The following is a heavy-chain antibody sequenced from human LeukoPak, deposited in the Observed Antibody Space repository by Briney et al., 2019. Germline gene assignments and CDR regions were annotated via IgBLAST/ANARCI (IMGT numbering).Heavy chain of an antibody. CDR1: TGSISSYH. D-gene: IGHD1-26*01. Sequence: SETLSLTCTVSTGSISSYHWSWVRQPPGKGLESIGYILTSGTTNYNPSLKSRLIISVDTSKNQFTLKLSSVTAADTAVYYCARLRVSGSYLYYFDYWGQGTLVTVSS. J-gene: IGHJ4*02. CDR3: ARLRVSGSYLYYFDY. V-gene: IGHV4-4*09. CDR2: ILTSGTT.